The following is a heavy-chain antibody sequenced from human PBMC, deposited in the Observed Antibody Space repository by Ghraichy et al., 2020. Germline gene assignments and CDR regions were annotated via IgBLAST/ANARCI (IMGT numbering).Heavy chain of an antibody. J-gene: IGHJ3*02. V-gene: IGHV3-48*01. CDR2: ISSSSNTK. CDR1: GFTFSSYS. D-gene: IGHD6-19*01. Sequence: GGSLRLSCAASGFTFSSYSMNWVRQAPGKGLEWLSYISSSSNTKHYADSVKGRFTISRDNAKNSLYLQMNSLRAEDTAVYYCAKDLDGSGRAFDIWGQVIMVTVSS. CDR3: AKDLDGSGRAFDI.